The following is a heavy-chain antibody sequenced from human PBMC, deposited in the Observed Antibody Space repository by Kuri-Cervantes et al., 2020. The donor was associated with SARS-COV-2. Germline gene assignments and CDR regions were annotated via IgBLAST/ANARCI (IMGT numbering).Heavy chain of an antibody. D-gene: IGHD6-13*01. V-gene: IGHV1-69*13. Sequence: SVKVSCKASGCTFSSYAISWVRQAPGQGLEWMGGIITIFGTANYAQKFQGRVTITADESTSTAYMELRSLRSEDTAVYYCAAEKAEAGTGWPYYYHGMEVWGQGTTVTVSS. J-gene: IGHJ6*02. CDR3: AAEKAEAGTGWPYYYHGMEV. CDR2: IITIFGTA. CDR1: GCTFSSYA.